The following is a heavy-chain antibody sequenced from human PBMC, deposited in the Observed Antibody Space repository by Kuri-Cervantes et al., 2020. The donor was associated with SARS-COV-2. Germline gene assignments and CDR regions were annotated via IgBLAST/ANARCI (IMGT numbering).Heavy chain of an antibody. D-gene: IGHD3-3*01. CDR3: VRGLDFWSGYPSYYYYGMDV. CDR1: GGSFSGYY. V-gene: IGHV4-34*01. J-gene: IGHJ6*02. CDR2: INHSGST. Sequence: SETLSLTCAVYGGSFSGYYWSWIRQPPGKGLEWIGEINHSGSTNYNPSLKSRVTISVDTSRNQFSLKLSSVTAADTAVYYCVRGLDFWSGYPSYYYYGMDVWGQGTTVTVSS.